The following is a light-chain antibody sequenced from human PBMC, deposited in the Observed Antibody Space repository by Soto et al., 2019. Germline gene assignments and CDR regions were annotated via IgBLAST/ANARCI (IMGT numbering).Light chain of an antibody. J-gene: IGLJ3*02. CDR3: VLYMGSGISV. CDR2: STN. Sequence: VVTQEPSFSVSPGGTVTLTCGLNSGSVSTSYYPTWYQQTPGQAPRTLIYSTNTRSSGVPDRFSGSILGNKAALTITGAQADDESDYYCVLYMGSGISVFGGGTKLTVL. CDR1: SGSVSTSYY. V-gene: IGLV8-61*01.